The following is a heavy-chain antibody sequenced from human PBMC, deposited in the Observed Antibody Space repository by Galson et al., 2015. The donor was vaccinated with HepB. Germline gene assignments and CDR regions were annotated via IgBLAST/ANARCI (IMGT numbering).Heavy chain of an antibody. D-gene: IGHD3-3*01. CDR2: ITTSGGTT. Sequence: SLRLSCAGSGYTFSDNGMSWVRQAPGKGLEWVSTITTSGGTTYYADSVKDRFTISRDNSQNTLYLQMHSLRAEDTAVYYCARDMSPIIIPSYQLFDPWGQGTLVTVSS. V-gene: IGHV3-23*01. J-gene: IGHJ5*02. CDR1: GYTFSDNG. CDR3: ARDMSPIIIPSYQLFDP.